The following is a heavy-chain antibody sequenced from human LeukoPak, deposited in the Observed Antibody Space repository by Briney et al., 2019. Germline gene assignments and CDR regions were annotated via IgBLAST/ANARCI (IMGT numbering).Heavy chain of an antibody. V-gene: IGHV3-48*03. CDR3: AREVYSSNSD. CDR2: ISSSGSTI. CDR1: GFTFSSYE. J-gene: IGHJ4*02. D-gene: IGHD6-13*01. Sequence: PGGSLRLSCAASGFTFSSYEMNWVRQAPGKGLEWVSYISSSGSTIYYADSVKGRFTIPRDNAKNSLYLQMNSLRAEDTAVYYCAREVYSSNSDWGQGTLVTVSS.